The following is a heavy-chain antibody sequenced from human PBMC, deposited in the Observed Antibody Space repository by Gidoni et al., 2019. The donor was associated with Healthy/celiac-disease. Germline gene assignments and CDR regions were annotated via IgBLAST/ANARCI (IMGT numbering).Heavy chain of an antibody. CDR1: GGSISSYY. J-gene: IGHJ5*02. V-gene: IGHV4-59*01. Sequence: QVQLQESGPGLVKPSETLSLTCTVPGGSISSYYWSWIRQPPGKGLEWIGYIYYSGSTNYNPSLKSRVTISVDTSKNQFSLKLSSVTAADTAVYYCARWGSGSYYNWFDPWGQGTLVTVSS. CDR2: IYYSGST. D-gene: IGHD3-10*01. CDR3: ARWGSGSYYNWFDP.